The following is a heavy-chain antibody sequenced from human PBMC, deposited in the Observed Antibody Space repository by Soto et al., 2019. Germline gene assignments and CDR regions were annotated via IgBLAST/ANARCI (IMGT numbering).Heavy chain of an antibody. V-gene: IGHV3-9*01. D-gene: IGHD4-17*01. CDR2: ISWNSGSI. Sequence: PGGSLRLSCAASGFTFDDHAMHWVRQAPGKGLEWVSGISWNSGSIGYADSVKGRFTISRDNAKNSLYLQMNSLRAEDTALYYCAKAPDYGDYVGAFDIWGQGTMVTVSS. CDR3: AKAPDYGDYVGAFDI. J-gene: IGHJ3*02. CDR1: GFTFDDHA.